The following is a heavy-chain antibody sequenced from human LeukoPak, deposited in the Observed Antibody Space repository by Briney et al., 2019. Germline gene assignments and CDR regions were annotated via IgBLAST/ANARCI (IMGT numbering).Heavy chain of an antibody. Sequence: PGRSLRLSCAASGFTFSSYDMHWVRQATGKGLEWVSAIGTAGDTYYPGSVKGRFTISRENAKNSLYLQMNSLRAGDTAVYYCATSSGWYGGAFDIWGQGTMVTVSS. D-gene: IGHD6-19*01. CDR1: GFTFSSYD. CDR2: IGTAGDT. J-gene: IGHJ3*02. V-gene: IGHV3-13*01. CDR3: ATSSGWYGGAFDI.